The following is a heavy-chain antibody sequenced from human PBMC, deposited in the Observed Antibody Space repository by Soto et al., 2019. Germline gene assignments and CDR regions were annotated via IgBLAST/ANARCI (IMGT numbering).Heavy chain of an antibody. D-gene: IGHD3-22*01. J-gene: IGHJ4*02. V-gene: IGHV3-23*01. CDR1: GFTFSSYA. Sequence: EVQLLESGGGLVQPGGSLRLSCAASGFTFSSYAMSWIRQAPGKGLEWVSAISGSGGSTYYADSVKGRFTISRDNSKNTLYLQMNSLRAEDTAVYYCAKDSASSGYYGSDYWGQGTLVTVSS. CDR2: ISGSGGST. CDR3: AKDSASSGYYGSDY.